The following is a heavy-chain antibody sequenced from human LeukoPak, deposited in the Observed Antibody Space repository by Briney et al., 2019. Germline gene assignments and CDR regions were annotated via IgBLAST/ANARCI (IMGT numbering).Heavy chain of an antibody. J-gene: IGHJ4*02. V-gene: IGHV3-23*01. CDR2: ISGSGGST. CDR3: AKVGITMVRGVSYFDY. Sequence: PGGSLRLSCAASGFTFSNAWMSWVRQAPGKGLEWVSAISGSGGSTYYADSVKGRFTISRDNSKNTLYLQMNSLRAEDTAVYYCAKVGITMVRGVSYFDYWGQGTLVTVSS. CDR1: GFTFSNAW. D-gene: IGHD3-10*01.